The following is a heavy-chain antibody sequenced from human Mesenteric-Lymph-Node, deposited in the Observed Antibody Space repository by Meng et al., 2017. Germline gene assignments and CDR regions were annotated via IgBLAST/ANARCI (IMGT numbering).Heavy chain of an antibody. CDR2: ISAYNGNT. Sequence: SVNVSCKDSGYTFTRYGICWLRQAPGQGLEWMGWISAYNGNTNNAQKLQRRVTMTTDTSTSTAYMEPRSLRSDDTAVYYFASPARDELGYFDWPPAGYYGMDVWGQGTTVTVSS. V-gene: IGHV1-18*01. J-gene: IGHJ6*02. CDR1: GYTFTRYG. D-gene: IGHD3-9*01. CDR3: ASPARDELGYFDWPPAGYYGMDV.